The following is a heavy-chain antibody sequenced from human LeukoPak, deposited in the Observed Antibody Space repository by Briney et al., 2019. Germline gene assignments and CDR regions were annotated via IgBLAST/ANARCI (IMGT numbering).Heavy chain of an antibody. CDR3: ARIGFGDSSGYHYDDAFDI. V-gene: IGHV4-59*01. CDR2: IYYSGRT. Sequence: PSQTLSLTCTVSGGSISSNYWSWIRQPPGKGLEWIGYIYYSGRTNYNPSLKSRVTISVDTSKNQFSLKLTSVTAADTAVYYCARIGFGDSSGYHYDDAFDIWGQGTMVTVSS. J-gene: IGHJ3*02. CDR1: GGSISSNY. D-gene: IGHD3-22*01.